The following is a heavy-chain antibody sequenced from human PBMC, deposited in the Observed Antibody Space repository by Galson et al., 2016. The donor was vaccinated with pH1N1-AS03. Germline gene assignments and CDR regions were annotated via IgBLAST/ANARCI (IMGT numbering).Heavy chain of an antibody. Sequence: SVKVSCKASGYTFTNFGINWVRQAPGQGLEWLGWISAYSGNTDYAQSLQGRVSMTTDPSTNTAYMELTSLTSDDTAIYYCARDLRSDFGNSFVAGVQFSRYWGQGTLVTVSS. V-gene: IGHV1-18*01. CDR1: GYTFTNFG. D-gene: IGHD3-10*01. CDR2: ISAYSGNT. CDR3: ARDLRSDFGNSFVAGVQFSRY. J-gene: IGHJ4*02.